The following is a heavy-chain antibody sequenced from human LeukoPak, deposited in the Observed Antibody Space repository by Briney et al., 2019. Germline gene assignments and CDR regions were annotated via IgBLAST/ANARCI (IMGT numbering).Heavy chain of an antibody. V-gene: IGHV3-7*03. D-gene: IGHD2-8*02. CDR2: IKQDGSEE. J-gene: IGHJ4*02. Sequence: PGGSLRLSCAASGFTISYYWMSWVRKAPGKGMERVANIKQDGSEEYYVNSVQGRFTISRDNAKNSLYLQMNSLRSEDTAVDYCASKGCTGGNCKHYFDYWGQGTLVTVAS. CDR3: ASKGCTGGNCKHYFDY. CDR1: GFTISYYW.